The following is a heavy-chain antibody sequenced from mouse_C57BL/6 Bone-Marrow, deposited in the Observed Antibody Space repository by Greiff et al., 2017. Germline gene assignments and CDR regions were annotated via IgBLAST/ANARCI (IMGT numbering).Heavy chain of an antibody. CDR3: VRGGLYFDY. CDR1: GFSFNTYA. D-gene: IGHD1-1*02. Sequence: DVQLVESGGGLVQPKGSLKLSCAASGFSFNTYAMNWVRQAPGKGLEWVARISGKSNNYATYYAVSVKDRFTISRDDSESMRYLQMNNLKTEDAAMYFCVRGGLYFDYWGQGTTLTVSS. CDR2: ISGKSNNYAT. J-gene: IGHJ2*01. V-gene: IGHV10-1*01.